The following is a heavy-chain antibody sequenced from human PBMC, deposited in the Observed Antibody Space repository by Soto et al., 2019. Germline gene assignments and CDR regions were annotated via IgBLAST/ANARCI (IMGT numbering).Heavy chain of an antibody. J-gene: IGHJ6*02. Sequence: SETLSLTSTASGGSISSYYWSWIRQPPGKGLEWIGYIYYSGSTNYNPSLKSRVTISVDTSKNQFSLKLSSVTAADTAVYYCARAASYYYYGMDVWGQGTTVT. CDR2: IYYSGST. CDR3: ARAASYYYYGMDV. V-gene: IGHV4-59*01. CDR1: GGSISSYY.